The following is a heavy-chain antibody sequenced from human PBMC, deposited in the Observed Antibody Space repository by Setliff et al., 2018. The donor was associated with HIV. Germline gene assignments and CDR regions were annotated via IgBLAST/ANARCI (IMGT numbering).Heavy chain of an antibody. CDR3: AKDLYYYDDSGYYDAFDI. D-gene: IGHD3-22*01. J-gene: IGHJ3*02. Sequence: GGSLRLSCVASRFSFSYYGMHWVRQTPGKGLEWVSAISGSGGSTYYTDSVKGRFIISRDNSKNTLYLQMNSLRAEDTAVYYCAKDLYYYDDSGYYDAFDIWGQGTMVTVSS. V-gene: IGHV3-23*01. CDR2: ISGSGGST. CDR1: RFSFSYYG.